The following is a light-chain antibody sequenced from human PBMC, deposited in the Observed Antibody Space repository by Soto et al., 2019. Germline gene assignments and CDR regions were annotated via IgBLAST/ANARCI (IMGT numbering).Light chain of an antibody. V-gene: IGLV2-14*01. CDR2: EVN. Sequence: QSALTQPASLSGSPGQSITISCTGTSSDIGAYDYVSWFQQHPGKAPKLMISEVNNRPSGVSNRFSGSKSGNTASLTISGLQAEDEADYYCSSYTSSNTVAFGGGTKVTVL. J-gene: IGLJ2*01. CDR1: SSDIGAYDY. CDR3: SSYTSSNTVA.